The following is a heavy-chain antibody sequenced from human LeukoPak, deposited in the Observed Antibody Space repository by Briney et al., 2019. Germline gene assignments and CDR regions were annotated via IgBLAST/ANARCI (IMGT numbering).Heavy chain of an antibody. Sequence: GRSLRLSCAASGFTFSDYYMSWLRQAPGKGLEWVAYICDSGRTVYYADSVKGRFTISRDNAKNSVYLQMNNLRAEDTAVYYCARDRLGDYDHSGYYDKWGQGTLVTVSS. CDR1: GFTFSDYY. CDR3: ARDRLGDYDHSGYYDK. J-gene: IGHJ4*02. CDR2: ICDSGRTV. D-gene: IGHD3-22*01. V-gene: IGHV3-11*01.